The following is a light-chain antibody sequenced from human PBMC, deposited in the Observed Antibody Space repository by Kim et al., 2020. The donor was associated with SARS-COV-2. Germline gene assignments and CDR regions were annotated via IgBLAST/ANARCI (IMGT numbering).Light chain of an antibody. CDR1: QSISSW. CDR2: DAS. V-gene: IGKV1-5*01. CDR3: YQYNSSPLT. Sequence: DIQMTQSPSTLSASVGDRVTITCRASQSISSWLAWYQQKPGKAPQLLIYDASSLESGVPSRFSGSGSGTEFTLTISSLQPDDFATYYCYQYNSSPLTFGGGTKVDIK. J-gene: IGKJ4*01.